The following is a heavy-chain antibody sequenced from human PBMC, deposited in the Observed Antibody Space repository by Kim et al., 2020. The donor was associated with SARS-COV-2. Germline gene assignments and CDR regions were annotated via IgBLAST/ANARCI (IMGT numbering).Heavy chain of an antibody. CDR2: ISSSGSTI. J-gene: IGHJ6*02. D-gene: IGHD3-10*01. V-gene: IGHV3-48*03. Sequence: GGSLRLSCAASGFTFSSYEMNWVRQAPGKGLEWVSYISSSGSTIYYADSVKGRFTISRDNAKNSLYLQMNSLRAEDTAVYYCASSREGRQFRWFGELDYPGCYGMDVWGQGTTVTVSS. CDR3: ASSREGRQFRWFGELDYPGCYGMDV. CDR1: GFTFSSYE.